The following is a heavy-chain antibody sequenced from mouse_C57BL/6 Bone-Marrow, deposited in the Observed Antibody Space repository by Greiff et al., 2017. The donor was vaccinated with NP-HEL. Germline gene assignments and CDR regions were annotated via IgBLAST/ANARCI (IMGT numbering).Heavy chain of an antibody. CDR1: GYTFTSYW. J-gene: IGHJ3*01. D-gene: IGHD2-2*01. V-gene: IGHV1-50*01. CDR3: ARGSDYGYDRGWFAY. CDR2: IDPSDSYT. Sequence: QVQLQQPGAELVKPGASVKLSCKASGYTFTSYWMQWVKQRPGQGLEWIGEIDPSDSYTNYNQKFKGKATLTVDTSSSTAYMQLSSLTSEDSAVYYCARGSDYGYDRGWFAYWGQGTVVTVSA.